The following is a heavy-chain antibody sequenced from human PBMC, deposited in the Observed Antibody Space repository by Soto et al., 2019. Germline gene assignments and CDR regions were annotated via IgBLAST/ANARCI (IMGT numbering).Heavy chain of an antibody. Sequence: PGGFLGLSCAASGFSFSSYAMRWVRQAPGKGLEWVSAISGSGGSTYYADSVKGRFTISRDNSKNTLYLQMNSLRAEDTAVYYCAKNLDYDFWSGTTENYFDYWGQGTLVTVSS. V-gene: IGHV3-23*01. CDR1: GFSFSSYA. CDR3: AKNLDYDFWSGTTENYFDY. J-gene: IGHJ4*02. D-gene: IGHD3-3*01. CDR2: ISGSGGST.